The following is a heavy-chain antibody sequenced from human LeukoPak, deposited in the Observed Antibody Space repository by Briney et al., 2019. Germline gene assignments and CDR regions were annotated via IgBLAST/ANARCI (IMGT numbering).Heavy chain of an antibody. CDR1: GFTFSGSA. D-gene: IGHD3-22*01. J-gene: IGHJ3*02. Sequence: GGSLRLSCAASGFTFSGSAMHWVRQASGKGLEWVGRIRSKAHSYATAYAASVKGRFTISRDDSKNPAYLQMNSLKTEDTAVYYCTRHGGRDYYDSSEDAFDIWGQGTMVIVSS. CDR2: IRSKAHSYAT. V-gene: IGHV3-73*01. CDR3: TRHGGRDYYDSSEDAFDI.